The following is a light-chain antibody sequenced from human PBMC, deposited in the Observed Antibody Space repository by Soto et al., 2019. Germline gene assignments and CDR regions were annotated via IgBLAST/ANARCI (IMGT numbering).Light chain of an antibody. CDR1: QGISTG. V-gene: IGKV3D-11*03. CDR3: QQRLNWPWT. J-gene: IGKJ1*01. CDR2: DAS. Sequence: EIVLTQSPATLSLSPGDGATLSCRASQGISTGLAWYQQKPGQAPRLLIYDASTRPAGIPARFRGGGSGTDFTLTISSLETEDFAMYYCQQRLNWPWTFGQGTKVEIK.